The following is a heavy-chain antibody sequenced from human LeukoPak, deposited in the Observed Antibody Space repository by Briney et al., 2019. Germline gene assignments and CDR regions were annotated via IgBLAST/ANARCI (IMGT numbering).Heavy chain of an antibody. Sequence: GSLRLSCAASGFTFSSYAMHWVRQAPGKGLEWVAVISYDGSNKYYADSVKGRFTISRDNSKNTLYLQMNSLRAEDTAVYYCAKVVGGSGWYSSLWYFDYWGQGTLVTVSS. CDR1: GFTFSSYA. V-gene: IGHV3-30*04. D-gene: IGHD6-19*01. CDR2: ISYDGSNK. J-gene: IGHJ4*02. CDR3: AKVVGGSGWYSSLWYFDY.